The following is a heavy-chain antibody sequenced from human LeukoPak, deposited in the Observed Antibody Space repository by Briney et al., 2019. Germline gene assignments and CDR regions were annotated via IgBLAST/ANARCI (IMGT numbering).Heavy chain of an antibody. Sequence: GGSLRLSCAASGFTVSSNYMSWVRQAPGKGLEWVSSISSSSSYIYYADSVKGRFTISRDNAKNSLYLQMNSLRAEDTAGYYCARDGRGCSYDFPGGTYYYYGMDVWGQGTTVTVSS. CDR2: ISSSSSYI. CDR3: ARDGRGCSYDFPGGTYYYYGMDV. D-gene: IGHD5-18*01. CDR1: GFTVSSNY. V-gene: IGHV3-21*01. J-gene: IGHJ6*02.